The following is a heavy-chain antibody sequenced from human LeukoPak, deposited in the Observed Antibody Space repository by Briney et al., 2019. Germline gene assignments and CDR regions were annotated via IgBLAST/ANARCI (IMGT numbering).Heavy chain of an antibody. Sequence: GGSLEISCKISGSHLTNNWIGGVRQVPGKGLEWMGLIYPGYSDANYSPSFQDQVTISADKSINTAYLQWSSLKASDTAMYYCARRVVNNRNWYFGLWGRGTLVTVSS. D-gene: IGHD4-23*01. V-gene: IGHV5-51*01. CDR3: ARRVVNNRNWYFGL. J-gene: IGHJ2*01. CDR2: IYPGYSDA. CDR1: GSHLTNNW.